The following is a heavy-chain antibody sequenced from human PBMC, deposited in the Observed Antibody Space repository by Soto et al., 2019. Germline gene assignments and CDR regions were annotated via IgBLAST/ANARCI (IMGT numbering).Heavy chain of an antibody. CDR2: MNPNTGNT. CDR3: ARDRAGKYCSGGSCYSLWFDP. D-gene: IGHD2-15*01. V-gene: IGHV1-8*01. Sequence: RASVKVSCKSYGYTFIDFDINWVRQAAGQGLEWMGWMNPNTGNTAYAQKFQGRLTLTRDTSISAAYMDLSSLTSEDTAVYYCARDRAGKYCSGGSCYSLWFDPWGQGTLVTVSS. J-gene: IGHJ5*02. CDR1: GYTFIDFD.